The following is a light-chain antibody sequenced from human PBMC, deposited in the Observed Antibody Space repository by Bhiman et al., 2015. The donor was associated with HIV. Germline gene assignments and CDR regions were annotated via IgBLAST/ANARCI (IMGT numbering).Light chain of an antibody. CDR3: GTWDSRLANMV. V-gene: IGLV1-51*02. J-gene: IGLJ2*01. CDR2: END. Sequence: QSVLTQPPSVSAAPGQKVTISCSGSSSNIGNNYVSWYQQLPGTAPKLLIYENDKRPSGTPDRFSGSQSGTSATLDITGLQTGDEADYYCGTWDSRLANMVFGGGTKLTV. CDR1: SSNIGNNY.